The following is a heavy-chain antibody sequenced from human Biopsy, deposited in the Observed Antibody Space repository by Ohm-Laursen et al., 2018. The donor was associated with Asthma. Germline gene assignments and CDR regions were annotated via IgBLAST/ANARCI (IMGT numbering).Heavy chain of an antibody. V-gene: IGHV1-69*01. CDR1: GGTFNTYV. CDR2: IKSVFGTK. D-gene: IGHD2-2*01. J-gene: IGHJ4*02. Sequence: SSVKVSCKSLGGTFNTYVIGWVRQAPGQGLEWMGGIKSVFGTKTYPQKFQDRVTITADDSTSTVYMELSSLRSEDTAVYYCARKAGSCISRTCYSLDFWGQGTLVTVSS. CDR3: ARKAGSCISRTCYSLDF.